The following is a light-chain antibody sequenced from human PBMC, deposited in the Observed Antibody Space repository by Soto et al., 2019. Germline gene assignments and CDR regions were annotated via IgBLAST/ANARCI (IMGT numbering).Light chain of an antibody. CDR3: QYYNDYSHT. CDR2: KAS. J-gene: IGKJ1*01. Sequence: DIQMTQSPSTLSASVGDRVTITCRASQTVIDYLAWYQQKPGKAPKLLIYKASNLASGVPSRFSGSGSRTEFTLTISSLQPDDFATYYCQYYNDYSHTFGQGTKVEIK. V-gene: IGKV1-5*03. CDR1: QTVIDY.